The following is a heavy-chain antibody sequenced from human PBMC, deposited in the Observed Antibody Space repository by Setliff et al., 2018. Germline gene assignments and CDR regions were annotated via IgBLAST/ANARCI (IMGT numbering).Heavy chain of an antibody. CDR1: GYTFTSHY. Sequence: VKVSCKASGYTFTSHYMHWVRQAPGLGLEWMGTINPSSGRTSYAQKFQCRVTMTRDTSTSTVYMDMSSLRSEDTAVYYCARDVFPYHYEGAFDIWGQGTMVTVSS. CDR2: INPSSGRT. D-gene: IGHD3-22*01. CDR3: ARDVFPYHYEGAFDI. V-gene: IGHV1-46*01. J-gene: IGHJ3*02.